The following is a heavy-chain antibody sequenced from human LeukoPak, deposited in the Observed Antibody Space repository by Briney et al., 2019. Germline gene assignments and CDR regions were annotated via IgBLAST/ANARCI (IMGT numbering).Heavy chain of an antibody. J-gene: IGHJ3*02. V-gene: IGHV1-8*03. CDR2: MNPNSGNT. CDR3: ARAEVGATADAFDI. Sequence: ASVKVSCKASGYTFTSYDINWVRQATGQGLEWMGWMNPNSGNTGYAQKFQGRVTITWNTSISTAYMELSSLRSEDTAVYYCARAEVGATADAFDIWGQGTMVTVSS. CDR1: GYTFTSYD. D-gene: IGHD1-26*01.